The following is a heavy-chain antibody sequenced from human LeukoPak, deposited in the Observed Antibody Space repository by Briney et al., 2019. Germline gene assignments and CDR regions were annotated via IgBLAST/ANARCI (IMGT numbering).Heavy chain of an antibody. Sequence: GSLRLSCEPPGFTFSNYGMHWVRQPPGKGLEWVAFISYGATEKQYADSVKGRFTISRDDSKNTLFLQMNSLRDEDTAIYYCAKVHGWGRQLGYYFDYWGQGTRVTVSS. J-gene: IGHJ4*02. CDR3: AKVHGWGRQLGYYFDY. V-gene: IGHV3-30*02. D-gene: IGHD2-15*01. CDR1: GFTFSNYG. CDR2: ISYGATEK.